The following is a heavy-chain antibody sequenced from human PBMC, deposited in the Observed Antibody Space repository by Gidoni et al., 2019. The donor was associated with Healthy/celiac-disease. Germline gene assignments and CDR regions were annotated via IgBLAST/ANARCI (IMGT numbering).Heavy chain of an antibody. V-gene: IGHV3-30-3*01. CDR1: GFTFSSYA. CDR2: ISYDGSNK. Sequence: GFTFSSYAMHWVRQAPGKGLEWVAVISYDGSNKYYADSVKGRFTISRDNSKNTLYLQMNSLRAEDTAVYYCARARGEYNWFDPWGQGTLVTVSS. J-gene: IGHJ5*02. D-gene: IGHD3-16*01. CDR3: ARARGEYNWFDP.